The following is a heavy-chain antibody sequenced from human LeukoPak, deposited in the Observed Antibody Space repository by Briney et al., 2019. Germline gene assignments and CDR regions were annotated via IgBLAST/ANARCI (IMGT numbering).Heavy chain of an antibody. CDR3: ARVLRPHDAFDI. CDR1: GGSFSGYY. J-gene: IGHJ3*02. Sequence: PSETLSLTCAVYGGSFSGYYWSWIRQPAGKGLEWIGRIYTSGSTNYNPPLKSRVTMSVDTSKNQFSLKLSSVTAADTAVYYCARVLRPHDAFDIWGQGTMVTVSS. D-gene: IGHD2-15*01. V-gene: IGHV4-59*10. CDR2: IYTSGST.